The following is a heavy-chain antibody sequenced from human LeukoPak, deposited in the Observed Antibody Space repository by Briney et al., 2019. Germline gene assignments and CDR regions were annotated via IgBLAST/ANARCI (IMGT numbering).Heavy chain of an antibody. CDR2: ISGDGGST. J-gene: IGHJ4*02. Sequence: PGGSLRLSCAASGFTFSSHVMHWVRQAPGKGLEYVSAISGDGGSTYYANSVKGRFTISRDNSKNTLYLQMRSLRVEDMAVHCCARESCTTTSCFYDYWGQGTLVTVSS. CDR3: ARESCTTTSCFYDY. V-gene: IGHV3-64*01. D-gene: IGHD2-2*01. CDR1: GFTFSSHV.